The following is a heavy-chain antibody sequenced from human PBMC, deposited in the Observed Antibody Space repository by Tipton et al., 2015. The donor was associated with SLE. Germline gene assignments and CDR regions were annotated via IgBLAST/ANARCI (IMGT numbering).Heavy chain of an antibody. V-gene: IGHV4-59*11. CDR1: GISISTHY. Sequence: TLSLTCKVSGISISTHYWSWIRQPPGKGLEWIGQMHNSGDSTYNPSLKSRVTMSVDTSKNHFSLKLTSVIAADTAVYYCARETVGGWFDPWGQGILVTVSS. J-gene: IGHJ5*02. D-gene: IGHD1-26*01. CDR2: MHNSGDS. CDR3: ARETVGGWFDP.